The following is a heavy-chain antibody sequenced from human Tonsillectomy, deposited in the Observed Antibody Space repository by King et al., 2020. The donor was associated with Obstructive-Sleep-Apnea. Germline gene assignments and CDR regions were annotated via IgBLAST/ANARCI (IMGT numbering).Heavy chain of an antibody. V-gene: IGHV3-33*01. CDR2: IWYDGSNK. Sequence: VQLVESGGGVVQPGRSLRLSCAASGFTFRNYGMHWVRQAPGKGLEWVALIWYDGSNKYYSDSVKGRFTVSRDNSKNTVYLQMNSLRAEDTGVYYCAREGRDYDILTGYYNWRFDSWGQGTLVTVSS. CDR3: AREGRDYDILTGYYNWRFDS. CDR1: GFTFRNYG. J-gene: IGHJ4*02. D-gene: IGHD3-9*01.